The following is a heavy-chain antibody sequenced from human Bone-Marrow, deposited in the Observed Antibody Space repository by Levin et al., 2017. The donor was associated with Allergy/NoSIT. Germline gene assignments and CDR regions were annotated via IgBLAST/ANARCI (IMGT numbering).Heavy chain of an antibody. CDR1: GFTFTSSA. J-gene: IGHJ6*02. V-gene: IGHV1-58*02. CDR3: AAFRSLAAAGPRGYYYGMDV. CDR2: IVVGSGNT. Sequence: SVKVSCKASGFTFTSSAMQWVRQARGQRLEWIGWIVVGSGNTNYAQKFQERVTITRDMSTSTAYMELSSLRSEDTAVYYCAAFRSLAAAGPRGYYYGMDVWGQGTTVTVSS. D-gene: IGHD6-13*01.